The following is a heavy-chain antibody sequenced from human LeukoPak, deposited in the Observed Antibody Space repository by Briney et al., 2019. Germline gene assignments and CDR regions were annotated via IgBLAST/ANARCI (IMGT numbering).Heavy chain of an antibody. J-gene: IGHJ4*02. CDR2: IRYDGSNK. Sequence: GGSLRLSCAASGFTFSSYGMHWVRQAPGKGLEWVAFIRYDGSNKYYADSVKGRFTISRDNSKNTLYLQMNSLRAEDTAVYYCAKDLSYSPRITMIVVPHHGADYWGQGTLVTVSS. D-gene: IGHD3-22*01. CDR3: AKDLSYSPRITMIVVPHHGADY. V-gene: IGHV3-30*02. CDR1: GFTFSSYG.